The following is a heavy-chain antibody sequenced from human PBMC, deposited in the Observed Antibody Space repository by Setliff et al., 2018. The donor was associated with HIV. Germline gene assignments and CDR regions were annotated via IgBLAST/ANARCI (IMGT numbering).Heavy chain of an antibody. CDR3: ARGRKKTLAVSGTRYFDF. CDR1: GGSFSGFY. V-gene: IGHV4-34*01. Sequence: LSLTCAVYGGSFSGFYWTFIRQSPGKGLEWIGEVTHSGTTTYDPSLKRRITISVDTSKNQFSLKLTSVTAADMGVYYCARGRKKTLAVSGTRYFDFWGQGTLVTVS. J-gene: IGHJ4*02. D-gene: IGHD6-19*01. CDR2: VTHSGTT.